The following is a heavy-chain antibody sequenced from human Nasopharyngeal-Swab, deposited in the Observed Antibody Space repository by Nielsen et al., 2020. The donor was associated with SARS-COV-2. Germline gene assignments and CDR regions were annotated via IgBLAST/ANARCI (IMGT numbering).Heavy chain of an antibody. CDR3: SRAGYSGSYGGFDY. V-gene: IGHV3-74*01. D-gene: IGHD1-26*01. Sequence: GESLKISCAASGFTFSSYWMHWIRQAPGKGLVWVARINSDGGSTSYADSVKGRFTISRDNAKNTVSVQMNSLRDEDAAVYHCSRAGYSGSYGGFDYWGLGTLVTVSS. J-gene: IGHJ4*02. CDR1: GFTFSSYW. CDR2: INSDGGST.